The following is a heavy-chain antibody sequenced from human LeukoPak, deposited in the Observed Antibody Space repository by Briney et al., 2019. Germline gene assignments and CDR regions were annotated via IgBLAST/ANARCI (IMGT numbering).Heavy chain of an antibody. Sequence: ASVKVSCKASGFTFTSSAMQWVRQARGQRLEWIGWIVVGSGNTNYAQKFQERVTITRDMSTSTAYMELSSLRSEDTAVYYCAADPGPFPYYYDSSGYLSFDYWGQGTLVTVSS. CDR2: IVVGSGNT. CDR1: GFTFTSSA. J-gene: IGHJ4*02. CDR3: AADPGPFPYYYDSSGYLSFDY. D-gene: IGHD3-22*01. V-gene: IGHV1-58*02.